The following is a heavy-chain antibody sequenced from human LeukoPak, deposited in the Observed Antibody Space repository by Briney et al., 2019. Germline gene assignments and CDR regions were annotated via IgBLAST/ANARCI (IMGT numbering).Heavy chain of an antibody. D-gene: IGHD3-10*01. CDR2: IYYSGST. V-gene: IGHV4-30-4*08. CDR3: ARVFSFNTMFRGPYYYFDY. CDR1: GGSISSGDYY. J-gene: IGHJ4*02. Sequence: SQTLSLTCTVSGGSISSGDYYWSWIRQPPGKGLEWIGYIYYSGSTYYNPSLKSRVTISVDTSKNQFSLKLSSVTAADTAVYYCARVFSFNTMFRGPYYYFDYWGQGTLVTVSS.